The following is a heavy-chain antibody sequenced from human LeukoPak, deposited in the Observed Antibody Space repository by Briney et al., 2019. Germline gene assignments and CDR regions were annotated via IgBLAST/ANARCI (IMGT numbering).Heavy chain of an antibody. CDR1: GGSISSYY. V-gene: IGHV4-4*09. Sequence: SETLSLTCTVSGGSISSYYRSWIRQPPGKGLEWIGYIYTSGSTNYNPSLKSRVTISVDTSKNQFSLKLSSVTAADTAVYYCARQETIFGFFDYWGQGTLVTVSS. CDR2: IYTSGST. D-gene: IGHD3-3*01. CDR3: ARQETIFGFFDY. J-gene: IGHJ4*02.